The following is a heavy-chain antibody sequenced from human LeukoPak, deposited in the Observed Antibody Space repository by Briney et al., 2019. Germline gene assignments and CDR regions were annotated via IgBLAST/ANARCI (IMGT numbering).Heavy chain of an antibody. D-gene: IGHD3-10*01. V-gene: IGHV4-34*01. CDR3: ARGRVWFGELLPSRSIAFDY. J-gene: IGHJ4*02. CDR2: INHSGST. Sequence: SETLSLTCAVYGVSFSGYYWSWIRQPPGKGVEWIGEINHSGSTNYNPSLKSRVTISVDTSKNQFSLKLSSVTAADTAVYYCARGRVWFGELLPSRSIAFDYWGQGTLVTVSS. CDR1: GVSFSGYY.